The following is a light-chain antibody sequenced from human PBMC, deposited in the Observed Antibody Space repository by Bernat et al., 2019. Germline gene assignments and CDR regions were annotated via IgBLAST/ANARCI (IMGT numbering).Light chain of an antibody. J-gene: IGLJ3*02. Sequence: QSALTQPSSASGSPGQSVTLSCTGNDVGAYNYVSWYQQHPGKAPKLMIYEVTKRPSGVPDRFSGSKSGNTASLTVSGLQSEDEAHYFCSSYAGSNNLVFGGGTKLTVL. CDR1: NDVGAYNY. CDR3: SSYAGSNNLV. CDR2: EVT. V-gene: IGLV2-8*01.